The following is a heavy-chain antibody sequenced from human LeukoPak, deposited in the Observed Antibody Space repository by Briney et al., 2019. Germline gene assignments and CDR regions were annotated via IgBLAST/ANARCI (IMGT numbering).Heavy chain of an antibody. Sequence: ASVKVSCKASGYTFTSYAMHWVRQAPGQRLECMGWINPNSGGTNYAQKFQGRVTMTRDTSISTAYMELSRLRSDDTAVYYCARDRDRGYSYGYLFDYWGQGTLVTVSS. CDR3: ARDRDRGYSYGYLFDY. CDR2: INPNSGGT. CDR1: GYTFTSYA. J-gene: IGHJ4*02. D-gene: IGHD5-18*01. V-gene: IGHV1-2*02.